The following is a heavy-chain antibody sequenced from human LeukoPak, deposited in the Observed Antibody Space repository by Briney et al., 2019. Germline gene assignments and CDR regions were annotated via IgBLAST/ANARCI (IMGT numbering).Heavy chain of an antibody. Sequence: ASVKVSCKASGYTFTSYDINWVRQATGQGLEWMGWMNPNSGNTGYAQKFQGRVTMTRNTSISTAYMELSSLRSEDTAVYYCATHRAAPYYFDYWGQGTLVTVSS. CDR2: MNPNSGNT. CDR1: GYTFTSYD. D-gene: IGHD6-6*01. V-gene: IGHV1-8*01. J-gene: IGHJ4*02. CDR3: ATHRAAPYYFDY.